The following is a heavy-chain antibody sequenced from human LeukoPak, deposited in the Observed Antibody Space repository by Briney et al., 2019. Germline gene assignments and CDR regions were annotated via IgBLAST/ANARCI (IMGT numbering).Heavy chain of an antibody. D-gene: IGHD5-24*01. CDR1: RFTFSSYS. J-gene: IGHJ5*02. Sequence: GSLRLSCAASRFTFSSYSMSCVRQAPRKGLEWVSSISSGSGYIYYADSVKGRFTISRDNAKNSLYLQMNSLRAEDTAVYYCARDYQLGRAWFDPWGQGTLVTVSS. CDR2: ISSGSGYI. V-gene: IGHV3-21*01. CDR3: ARDYQLGRAWFDP.